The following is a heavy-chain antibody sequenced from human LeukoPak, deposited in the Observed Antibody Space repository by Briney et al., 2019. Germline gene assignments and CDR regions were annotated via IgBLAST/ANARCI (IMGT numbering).Heavy chain of an antibody. CDR1: GFTFSSYS. CDR2: ISSSSSTI. CDR3: AGHARGSYLVY. J-gene: IGHJ4*02. D-gene: IGHD6-6*01. Sequence: GGSLRLSCAASGFTFSSYSMNWVRQAPGKGLEWVSYISSSSSTIYYADSVKGRFTTSRDNARNSLFLQMNSLRAEDTAIYYCAGHARGSYLVYWGQGILVTVST. V-gene: IGHV3-48*04.